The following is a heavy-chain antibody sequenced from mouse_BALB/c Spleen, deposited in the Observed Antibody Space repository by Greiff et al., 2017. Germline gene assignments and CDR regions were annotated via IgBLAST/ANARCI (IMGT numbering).Heavy chain of an antibody. J-gene: IGHJ4*01. CDR3: ARGIHYYGSYYAMDY. CDR1: GYTFTDYA. V-gene: IGHV1-67*01. Sequence: QVQLTESGPELVRPGVSVKISCKGSGYTFTDYAMHWVKQSHAKSLEWIGVISTYYGNTNYNQKFKGKATMTVDKSSSTAYMELARLTSEDSAIYYCARGIHYYGSYYAMDYWGQGTSVTVSS. CDR2: ISTYYGNT. D-gene: IGHD1-2*01.